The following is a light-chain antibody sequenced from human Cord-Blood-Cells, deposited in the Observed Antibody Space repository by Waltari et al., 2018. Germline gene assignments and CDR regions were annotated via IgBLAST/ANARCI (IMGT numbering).Light chain of an antibody. CDR3: QQRSNWPLT. J-gene: IGKJ4*01. Sequence: EIVLTQSPATLSLSPGERATLSCRASQSVSSYLAWYKQKPGQAPRLLIYDASNRATVIPARFSGSGSWTDFTLTISSLEPEDFAVYYCQQRSNWPLTFGGGTKLEIK. CDR1: QSVSSY. CDR2: DAS. V-gene: IGKV3-11*01.